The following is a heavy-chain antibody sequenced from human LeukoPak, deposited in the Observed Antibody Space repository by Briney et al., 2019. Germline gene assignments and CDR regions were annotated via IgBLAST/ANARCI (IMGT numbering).Heavy chain of an antibody. J-gene: IGHJ4*02. V-gene: IGHV1-18*01. CDR2: ISAYNGNT. Sequence: GASVKVSCKASGYTFTSYDINWVRQATGQGLEWMGWISAYNGNTNYAQKLQGRVTMTTDTSTSTAYMELRSLRSDDTAVYYCARDHKQWLAFDYWGQGTLVTVSS. CDR1: GYTFTSYD. CDR3: ARDHKQWLAFDY. D-gene: IGHD6-19*01.